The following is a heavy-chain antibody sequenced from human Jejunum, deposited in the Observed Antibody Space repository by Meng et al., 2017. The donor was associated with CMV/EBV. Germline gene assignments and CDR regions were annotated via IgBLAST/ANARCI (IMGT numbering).Heavy chain of an antibody. Sequence: QTMLKESGTTLVKPNQILSCTCNLSGLSLRTSEGGVGWIRQPPGKALEWLAVSYWDDDKRYSPSLKSRLTITKDTSKNQVVLTLTNMDPVDTSTYYCALFTRSWFDPWGQGTLVTVSS. CDR1: GLSLRTSEGG. CDR3: ALFTRSWFDP. V-gene: IGHV2-5*02. J-gene: IGHJ5*02. D-gene: IGHD2-2*01. CDR2: SYWDDDK.